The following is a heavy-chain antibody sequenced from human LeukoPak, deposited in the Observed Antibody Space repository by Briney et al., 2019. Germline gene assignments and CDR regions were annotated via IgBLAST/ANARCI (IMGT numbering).Heavy chain of an antibody. CDR2: IRYDGNSK. D-gene: IGHD6-6*01. Sequence: GGSLRLSCAASGFTFSYYGIHWVRQAPGKGLEWVAFIRYDGNSKYADSVKGRFTISRDNSKNTVYLQMNSLRTDDTAVYYCARDVNLRQLADWGQGTLVTVSS. CDR3: ARDVNLRQLAD. J-gene: IGHJ4*02. CDR1: GFTFSYYG. V-gene: IGHV3-30*02.